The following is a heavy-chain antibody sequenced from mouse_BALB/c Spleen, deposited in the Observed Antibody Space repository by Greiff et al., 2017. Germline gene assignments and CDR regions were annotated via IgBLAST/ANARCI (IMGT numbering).Heavy chain of an antibody. V-gene: IGHV5-6-4*01. Sequence: EVMLVESGGGLVKPGGSLKLSCAASGFTFSSYTMSWVRQTPAKRLEWVATISSGGSYTYYPDSVKGRVTISRDNAKNTLYLQMSSLKSEDTAMYYCTRVERGGYAMDYWGQGTSVTVSS. CDR3: TRVERGGYAMDY. CDR1: GFTFSSYT. J-gene: IGHJ4*01. CDR2: ISSGGSYT.